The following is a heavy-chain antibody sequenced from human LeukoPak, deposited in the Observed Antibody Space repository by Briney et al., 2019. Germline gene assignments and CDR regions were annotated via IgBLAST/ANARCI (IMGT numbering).Heavy chain of an antibody. CDR2: IKQDGSEK. CDR3: AVRYSGSWYLFDY. V-gene: IGHV3-7*01. CDR1: GFTFSSYW. Sequence: PGGSLRLSCAASGFTFSSYWMSWVRQAPGKGLEWVANIKQDGSEKYYVDSVKGRFTISRDIAKNTLFLQMNSLRAEDTAVYYCAVRYSGSWYLFDYWGQGTLVTVSS. J-gene: IGHJ4*02. D-gene: IGHD6-13*01.